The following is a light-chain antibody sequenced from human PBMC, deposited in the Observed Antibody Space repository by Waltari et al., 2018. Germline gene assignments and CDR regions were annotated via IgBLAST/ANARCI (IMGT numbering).Light chain of an antibody. Sequence: SYVVTQSPSVSVAPGMTAKISCGGDNIRTYSVHWYQQKAGQAPVLAVYDDRDRPSGVPERFSGSNSGNTATLTISRVEAGDEADYYCQVWSGGNDHDYVFGSGT. V-gene: IGLV3-21*03. CDR1: NIRTYS. CDR2: DDR. CDR3: QVWSGGNDHDYV. J-gene: IGLJ6*01.